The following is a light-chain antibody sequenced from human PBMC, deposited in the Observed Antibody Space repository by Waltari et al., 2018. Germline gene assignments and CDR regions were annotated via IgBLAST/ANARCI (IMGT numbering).Light chain of an antibody. CDR3: QQYHSVPLT. J-gene: IGKJ4*01. CDR2: DAS. V-gene: IGKV1-33*01. Sequence: DIHMTQSLSSLSAPVGDRVTITCQASQDIKQSLNWFHQKPGTAPEVLIFDASNSQTGAPSRFSGSGSGTDFTFTISSLQPEDMGTYYCQQYHSVPLTFGGGTTVEIK. CDR1: QDIKQS.